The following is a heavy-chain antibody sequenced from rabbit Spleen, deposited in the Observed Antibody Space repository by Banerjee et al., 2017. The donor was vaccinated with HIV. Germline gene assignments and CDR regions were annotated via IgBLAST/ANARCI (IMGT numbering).Heavy chain of an antibody. CDR2: IDPVFGAT. V-gene: IGHV1S43*01. CDR1: GIDFNNKYV. J-gene: IGHJ6*01. Sequence: QSLEESGGDLVKPEGSLTLTCTASGIDFNNKYVMCWVRQAAGKGLEWIGYIDPVFGATYYATWVNGRFTISSHNAQNTLYLQLNSLTAADTATYFCVRGASSSGYYSLWGPGTLVTVS. D-gene: IGHD1-1*01. CDR3: VRGASSSGYYSL.